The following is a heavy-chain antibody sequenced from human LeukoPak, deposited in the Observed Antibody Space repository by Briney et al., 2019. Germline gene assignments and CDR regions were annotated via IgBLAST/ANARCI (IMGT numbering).Heavy chain of an antibody. D-gene: IGHD2-15*01. CDR3: AKGGRCSSGSCYWYFDY. V-gene: IGHV3-21*04. Sequence: GGSLRLSCAASGFTFSSYSMNWVRQAPGKGLEWVSSISSSSSYIYYADSVKGRFTISRDNSKNTLYLQMNSLRAEDTAVYYCAKGGRCSSGSCYWYFDYWGQGTLVTVSS. J-gene: IGHJ4*02. CDR1: GFTFSSYS. CDR2: ISSSSSYI.